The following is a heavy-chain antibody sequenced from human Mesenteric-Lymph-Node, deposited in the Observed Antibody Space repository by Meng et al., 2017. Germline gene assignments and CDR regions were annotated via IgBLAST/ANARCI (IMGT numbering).Heavy chain of an antibody. CDR1: GGSITTTSYY. J-gene: IGHJ4*02. D-gene: IGHD6-19*01. CDR2: IFYTGST. Sequence: SESLSLTCTVSGGSITTTSYYWGWIRQPPGEGLEWIGHIFYTGSTYYNPSLKSRVTISVDTSKNEFSLNVRSVTAADTAVYYCARVLYGSGWNDYWGQGTLVTVSS. V-gene: IGHV4-39*07. CDR3: ARVLYGSGWNDY.